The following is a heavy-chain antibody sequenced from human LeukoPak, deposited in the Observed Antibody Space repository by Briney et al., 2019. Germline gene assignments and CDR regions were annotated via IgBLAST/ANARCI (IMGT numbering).Heavy chain of an antibody. CDR1: GGSISSGSYY. CDR3: ARGDGYNSYY. Sequence: PSETLSLTCTVSGGSISSGSYYWSWIRQPAGKGLEWIGRIYTSGSTNYSPSLKSRVTISVDTSKNQFSLKLSSVTAADTAVYYCARGDGYNSYYWGQGTLVTVSS. V-gene: IGHV4-61*02. D-gene: IGHD5-24*01. CDR2: IYTSGST. J-gene: IGHJ4*02.